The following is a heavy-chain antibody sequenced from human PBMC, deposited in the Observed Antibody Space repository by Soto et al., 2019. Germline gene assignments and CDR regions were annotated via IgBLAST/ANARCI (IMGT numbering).Heavy chain of an antibody. J-gene: IGHJ5*02. V-gene: IGHV3-23*01. CDR2: ISGSGGST. Sequence: PGVSLRLSCAASGFTFSSYAMSWVRQAPGKGLEWVSAISGSGGSTYYADSVKGRFTISRDNSKNTLYLQINSLRAEDTAVYYCAKSGYCSGGSCHNWFDPWGQGTLVTVSS. D-gene: IGHD2-15*01. CDR3: AKSGYCSGGSCHNWFDP. CDR1: GFTFSSYA.